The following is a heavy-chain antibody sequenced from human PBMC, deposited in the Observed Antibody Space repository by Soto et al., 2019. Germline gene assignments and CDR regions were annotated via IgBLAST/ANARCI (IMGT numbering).Heavy chain of an antibody. D-gene: IGHD3-10*01. J-gene: IGHJ4*02. CDR3: AKGYYYCSGTYYPAFDY. Sequence: PGGSLRLSCAASGFTFSSYAMSWVRQAPGKGLEWVSTITGSVGSTYYADSVKGRFTLSRDNSKNTLYLQMTSLRAEDTAVYYCAKGYYYCSGTYYPAFDYWGQGTLVTVSS. CDR1: GFTFSSYA. V-gene: IGHV3-23*01. CDR2: ITGSVGST.